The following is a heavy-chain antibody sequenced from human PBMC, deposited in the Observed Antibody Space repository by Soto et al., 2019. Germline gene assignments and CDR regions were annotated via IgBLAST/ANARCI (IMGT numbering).Heavy chain of an antibody. CDR2: INPNSGGT. V-gene: IGHV1-2*02. CDR1: GYTFTGYY. D-gene: IGHD7-27*01. CDR3: ARGIWGSSRGFYFDY. J-gene: IGHJ4*02. Sequence: WASVKVSCKASGYTFTGYYMHWVRQAPGQGLEWMGWINPNSGGTNYAQKFQGRVTMTRDTSISTAYMELSRLRSDDTAVYYCARGIWGSSRGFYFDYWGQGTLVTVSS.